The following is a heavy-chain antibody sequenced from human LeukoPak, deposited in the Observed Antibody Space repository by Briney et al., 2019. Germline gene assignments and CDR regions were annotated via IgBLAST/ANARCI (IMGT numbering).Heavy chain of an antibody. V-gene: IGHV4-34*01. J-gene: IGHJ5*02. CDR3: ASQGYYDSSPFDP. D-gene: IGHD3-22*01. CDR1: SGSFSGYY. Sequence: PSETLSLTCAVYSGSFSGYYWSWIRQPPGKGLEWIGEINHSGSTNYNPSLKSRVTISVDTSKNQLSLKLNSVTAADTAVYYCASQGYYDSSPFDPWGQGTLVTVSS. CDR2: INHSGST.